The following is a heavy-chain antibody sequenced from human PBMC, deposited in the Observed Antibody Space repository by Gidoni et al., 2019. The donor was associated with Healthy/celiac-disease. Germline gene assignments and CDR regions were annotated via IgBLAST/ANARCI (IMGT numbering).Heavy chain of an antibody. CDR2: ITDDGSNK. J-gene: IGHJ6*02. D-gene: IGHD2-15*01. CDR1: GFTFSIYG. V-gene: IGHV3-30*18. CDR3: AKGGRGGYCSGGSCYSLSSYYYGMDV. Sequence: QVQLVESGGGVVQPGRSLRLSCAASGFTFSIYGMHWVRQAPGKGLEWVAVITDDGSNKYYAYSVKGRFTISRDNSKNTLYLQMNSLRAEETAVYYCAKGGRGGYCSGGSCYSLSSYYYGMDVWGQGTTVTVSS.